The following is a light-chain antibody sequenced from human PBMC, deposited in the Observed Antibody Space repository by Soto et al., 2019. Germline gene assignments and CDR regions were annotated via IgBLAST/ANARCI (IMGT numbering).Light chain of an antibody. Sequence: DIQMTQSPSSLSASVGDRVTITCRASQSISRNLNWYQHKPGKAPTLLIYAASSLQNGVPSRFSGGGSGTEFTLSVSRLQPKDFGTYYCQQSYTTASITFGQGTRLEIK. CDR2: AAS. V-gene: IGKV1-39*01. CDR1: QSISRN. CDR3: QQSYTTASIT. J-gene: IGKJ5*01.